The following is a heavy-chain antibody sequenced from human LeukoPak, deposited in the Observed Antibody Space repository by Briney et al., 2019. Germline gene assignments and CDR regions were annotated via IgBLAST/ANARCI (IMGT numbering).Heavy chain of an antibody. J-gene: IGHJ6*03. V-gene: IGHV1-46*01. CDR1: GYTFTSYY. D-gene: IGHD3-10*01. CDR2: INPSGGST. Sequence: PWASVKVSCKASGYTFTSYYMHWVRQAPGQGLEWMGIINPSGGSTSYAQKFQGRVTMTRDMSTSTVYMELSSLRSEDTAVYYCARDRAQARFGADPSDPYYMDVWGKGTTVTVSS. CDR3: ARDRAQARFGADPSDPYYMDV.